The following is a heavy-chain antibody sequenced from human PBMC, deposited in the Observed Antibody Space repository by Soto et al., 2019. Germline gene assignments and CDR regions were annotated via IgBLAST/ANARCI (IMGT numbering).Heavy chain of an antibody. Sequence: HVQLQESGPGLVKPAGSLSLTCAVSGGSIISSNSWSWVRQPPGKGLEWIGEIYHSGSTNYNPSLKSRVTISVDKSKKQFSLKLRSVTAADTAVYYCARSILGATVLFDYWGQGTLVTVSS. CDR1: GGSIISSNS. D-gene: IGHD1-26*01. CDR3: ARSILGATVLFDY. V-gene: IGHV4-4*02. J-gene: IGHJ4*02. CDR2: IYHSGST.